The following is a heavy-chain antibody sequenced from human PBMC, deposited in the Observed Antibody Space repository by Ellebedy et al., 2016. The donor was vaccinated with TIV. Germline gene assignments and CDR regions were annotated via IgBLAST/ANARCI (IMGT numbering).Heavy chain of an antibody. CDR1: GASFRSNDFY. J-gene: IGHJ5*01. V-gene: IGHV4-39*01. Sequence: MPSETLSLTCSVSGASFRSNDFYWSWVRQPPGKGLEWVGTISYGGNTYYNESLKSRVTMSLETPTNQFSLKVNSVTAADTAVYYCARVNREGDSWGQGTLVTVSP. CDR2: ISYGGNT. CDR3: ARVNREGDS. D-gene: IGHD1-14*01.